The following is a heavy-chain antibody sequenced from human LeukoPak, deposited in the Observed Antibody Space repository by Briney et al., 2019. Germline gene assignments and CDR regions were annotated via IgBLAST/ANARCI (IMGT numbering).Heavy chain of an antibody. CDR2: FDPEEGEP. J-gene: IGHJ4*02. CDR3: ATGRPASLLDY. Sequence: ASVNVSCKLSGNTLSELSMHWVRQAPGKGLKWMGGFDPEEGEPIYAQKFQGRVTMTDDTSTDTAYMEVTNLISDDTAVYYCATGRPASLLDYWGQGTLVTVSS. CDR1: GNTLSELS. V-gene: IGHV1-24*01.